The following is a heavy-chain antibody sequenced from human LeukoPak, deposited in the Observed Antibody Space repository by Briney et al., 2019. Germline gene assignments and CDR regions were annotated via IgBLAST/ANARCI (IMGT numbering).Heavy chain of an antibody. V-gene: IGHV1-8*03. Sequence: GASVKVSCKASGYTFTNYDINWVRQATGQGLEWMGWMNPNSGNTGYAQKFQGRVTITRETSINTAYMELSSLTSEDTAVYYCARDLGYCSSTSCPYNWFDPWGQGTLVTVSS. CDR1: GYTFTNYD. J-gene: IGHJ5*02. D-gene: IGHD2-2*01. CDR2: MNPNSGNT. CDR3: ARDLGYCSSTSCPYNWFDP.